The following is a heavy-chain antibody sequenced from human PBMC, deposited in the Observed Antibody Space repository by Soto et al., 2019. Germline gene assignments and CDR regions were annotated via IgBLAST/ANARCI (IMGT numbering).Heavy chain of an antibody. CDR1: GFTFSSYA. J-gene: IGHJ4*02. CDR2: ISYDGSNK. Sequence: QVQLVESGGGVVQPGRSLRHSCAASGFTFSSYAMHWVRQAPGKGLEWVAVISYDGSNKYYADSVKGRFTISRDNSKNTLFLQMNSLRAEDTAVYYCARVGRLHYFDYWGQGTLVTVSS. V-gene: IGHV3-30-3*01. CDR3: ARVGRLHYFDY. D-gene: IGHD4-17*01.